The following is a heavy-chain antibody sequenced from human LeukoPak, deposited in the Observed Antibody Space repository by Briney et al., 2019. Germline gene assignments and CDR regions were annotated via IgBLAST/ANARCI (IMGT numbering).Heavy chain of an antibody. V-gene: IGHV1-69*13. CDR1: GGTFSSYA. Sequence: SVKVSCKASGGTFSSYAISWVRQAPGQGLEWMGGIIPIFGTANYAQKFRGRVTITADESTSTAYMELSSLRSEDTAVYYCARAPPDNSSPAYYFDYWGQGTLVTVSS. J-gene: IGHJ4*02. D-gene: IGHD2/OR15-2a*01. CDR2: IIPIFGTA. CDR3: ARAPPDNSSPAYYFDY.